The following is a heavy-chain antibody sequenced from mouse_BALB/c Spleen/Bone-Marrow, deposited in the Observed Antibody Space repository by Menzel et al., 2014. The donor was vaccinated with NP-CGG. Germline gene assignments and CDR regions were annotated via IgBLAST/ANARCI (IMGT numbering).Heavy chain of an antibody. J-gene: IGHJ3*01. D-gene: IGHD2-4*01. CDR3: ARDDYAY. V-gene: IGHV1-7*01. Sequence: VQLQQSGAELAKPGASVKMSCKASGYTFTSYWMHWVKQRPGQGLEWIGYTYPSTGYTEHNQKFKDKAIMTADKSSSTAYMQLSSLTSKDSAVYYCARDDYAYWGQGTLVTVSA. CDR1: GYTFTSYW. CDR2: TYPSTGYT.